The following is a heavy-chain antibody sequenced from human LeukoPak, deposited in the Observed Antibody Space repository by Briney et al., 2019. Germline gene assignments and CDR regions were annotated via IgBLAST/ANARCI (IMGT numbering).Heavy chain of an antibody. J-gene: IGHJ5*02. CDR3: ARGRYCSSTSCYITAHNWFDP. Sequence: PSETLSLTCAVYGGSFSGYYWSWIRQPPGKGLEWIGEINHSGSTNYNPSLKSRVTISVDTSKNQFSLKLGSVTAADTAVYYCARGRYCSSTSCYITAHNWFDPWGQGTLVTVSS. D-gene: IGHD2-2*02. V-gene: IGHV4-34*01. CDR2: INHSGST. CDR1: GGSFSGYY.